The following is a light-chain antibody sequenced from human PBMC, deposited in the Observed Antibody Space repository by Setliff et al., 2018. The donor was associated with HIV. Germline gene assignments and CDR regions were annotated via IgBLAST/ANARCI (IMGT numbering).Light chain of an antibody. CDR1: SSDVGGYNY. CDR3: SSYAGSNNYV. Sequence: LAQPPSASGSPGQSVTISCTGTSSDVGGYNYVSWYQQHPGKAPKLMIYEVSKRPSGVPDRFSGSKSGNTASLTVSGLQAEDEADYYCSSYAGSNNYVFGTGTKVTVL. CDR2: EVS. J-gene: IGLJ1*01. V-gene: IGLV2-8*01.